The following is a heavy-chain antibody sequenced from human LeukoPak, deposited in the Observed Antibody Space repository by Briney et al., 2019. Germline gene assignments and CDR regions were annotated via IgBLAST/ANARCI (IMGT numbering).Heavy chain of an antibody. CDR2: IYYSGST. Sequence: SETLSLTCTVSGGSISSYYWSWIRQPPGKGLEWIGYIYYSGSTYYNPSLKSRVTISVDTSKNQFSLKLSSVTAADTAVYYCARGLLRGDNWFDPWGQGTLVTVSS. D-gene: IGHD3-10*01. J-gene: IGHJ5*02. CDR3: ARGLLRGDNWFDP. CDR1: GGSISSYY. V-gene: IGHV4-59*06.